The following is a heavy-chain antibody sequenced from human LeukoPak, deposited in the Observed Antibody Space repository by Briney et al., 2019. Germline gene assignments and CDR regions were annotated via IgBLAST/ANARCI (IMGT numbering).Heavy chain of an antibody. D-gene: IGHD5-12*01. J-gene: IGHJ5*02. V-gene: IGHV3-23*01. Sequence: PGGSLRLSCAASGFTFSSYAMSWVRQAPGKGLEWVSAISGTGGSTYYADSVKGRFTISRDNSKNTLYLQMNSLRAEDTAVYYCARDLHDFRTVDIVAWGQGTLVTVSS. CDR2: ISGTGGST. CDR1: GFTFSSYA. CDR3: ARDLHDFRTVDIVA.